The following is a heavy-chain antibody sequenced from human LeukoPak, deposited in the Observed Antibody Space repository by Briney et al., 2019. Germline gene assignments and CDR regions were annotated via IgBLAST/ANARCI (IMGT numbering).Heavy chain of an antibody. CDR1: GFTFSGSA. CDR3: ARSRAFGELLGWFDP. D-gene: IGHD3-10*01. Sequence: GGSLRLSCAASGFTFSGSALHWVRQAPGKGLEWVPVTYSNGRTYYADSVKGRFTISRDISKNTLYLQMNSLRAEDTAVYYCARSRAFGELLGWFDPWGQGTLVTVSS. V-gene: IGHV3-53*01. CDR2: TYSNGRT. J-gene: IGHJ5*02.